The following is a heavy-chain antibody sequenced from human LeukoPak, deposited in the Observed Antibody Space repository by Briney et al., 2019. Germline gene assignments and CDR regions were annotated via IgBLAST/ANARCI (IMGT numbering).Heavy chain of an antibody. CDR2: IYHSGST. V-gene: IGHV4-38-2*02. J-gene: IGHJ6*03. Sequence: SETLSLTCTVSGYSISSGYYWGWIRQPPGKGLEWIGSIYHSGSTYYNPSLKSRVTISVDTSKNQFSLKLSSVIAADTAVYYCARAGYSSGWYPYYYYMDVWGKGTTVTVSS. CDR1: GYSISSGYY. CDR3: ARAGYSSGWYPYYYYMDV. D-gene: IGHD6-19*01.